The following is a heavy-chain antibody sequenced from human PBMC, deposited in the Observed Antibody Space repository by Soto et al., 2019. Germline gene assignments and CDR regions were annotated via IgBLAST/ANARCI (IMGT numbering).Heavy chain of an antibody. V-gene: IGHV5-51*01. CDR1: GFSFTTSW. J-gene: IGHJ6*02. CDR3: ARSHGMDV. CDR2: IYPGDSDT. Sequence: RGESLKISCQGSGFSFTTSWIGWVRQMPGKGLEWMGLIYPGDSDTRYSPSFQGQVTISADKSISTAYLQWSSLKASDTAIYYCARSHGMDVWGQGTTVTSP.